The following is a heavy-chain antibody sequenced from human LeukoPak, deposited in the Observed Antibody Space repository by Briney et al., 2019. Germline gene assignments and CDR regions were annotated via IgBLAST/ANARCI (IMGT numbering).Heavy chain of an antibody. D-gene: IGHD2-2*01. CDR1: GYSISSGYY. CDR3: ARLYCSSTSCYRWDAFDI. J-gene: IGHJ3*02. V-gene: IGHV4-38-2*01. CDR2: IYHSGST. Sequence: SETLSLTCAVSGYSISSGYYWGWIRQPPGKGLEWIGSIYHSGSTYYNPSLKSRVTISVDTSKNQFSLKLSSVTAVDTAVYYCARLYCSSTSCYRWDAFDIWGQGTMVTVSS.